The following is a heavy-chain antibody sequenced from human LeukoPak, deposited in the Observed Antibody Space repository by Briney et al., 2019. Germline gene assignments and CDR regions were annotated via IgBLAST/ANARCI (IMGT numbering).Heavy chain of an antibody. CDR1: GGSFSGYY. CDR2: INHSGST. D-gene: IGHD3-10*01. CDR3: AGNAWYYYGSGSYYTVNWFDP. V-gene: IGHV4-34*01. J-gene: IGHJ5*02. Sequence: SETLSLTCAVYGGSFSGYYWSWLRQPPGKGLEWIGEINHSGSTNYNPSLKSRVPISVDTSKNQFSLKLSYVTAADTAVYYCAGNAWYYYGSGSYYTVNWFDPWGQGTLVTVSS.